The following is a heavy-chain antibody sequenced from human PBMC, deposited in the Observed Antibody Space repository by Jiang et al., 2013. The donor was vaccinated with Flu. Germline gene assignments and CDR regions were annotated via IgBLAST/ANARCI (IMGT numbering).Heavy chain of an antibody. CDR1: GYSFTGYW. J-gene: IGHJ3*02. D-gene: IGHD5-24*01. Sequence: GAEVKKPGESLKISCKGSGYSFTGYWIGWVRQMPGKGLEWMGIIYPGDSDTRYSPSFQGQVTISADKSISTAYLQWSSLKASDTAMYYCARQGPVEMATIDAFDIWGQGTMVTVSS. V-gene: IGHV5-51*01. CDR3: ARQGPVEMATIDAFDI. CDR2: IYPGDSDT.